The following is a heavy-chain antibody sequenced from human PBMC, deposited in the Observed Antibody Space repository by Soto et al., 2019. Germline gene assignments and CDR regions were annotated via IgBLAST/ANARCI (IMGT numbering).Heavy chain of an antibody. J-gene: IGHJ4*02. CDR2: ISYDGSNK. D-gene: IGHD6-13*01. V-gene: IGHV3-30*18. Sequence: GGSLRLSCAASGFTFSSYGIHWVRQAPGKGLEWVAVISYDGSNKYYADSVKGRFTISRDNSKNTLYLQMNSLRAEDTAVYYCAKGSEMGIAAAGHSGLADYWSQGTLVTVSS. CDR3: AKGSEMGIAAAGHSGLADY. CDR1: GFTFSSYG.